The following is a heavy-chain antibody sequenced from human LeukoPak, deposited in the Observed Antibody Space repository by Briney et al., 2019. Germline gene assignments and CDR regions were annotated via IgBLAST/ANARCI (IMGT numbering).Heavy chain of an antibody. V-gene: IGHV4-34*01. CDR1: GVSFSGYY. Sequence: KPSETLSLTCAVYGVSFSGYYWSWIRQPPGKGLEWIGEINHSGSTNYNPSLKSRVTISVDTSKNQFSLKLSSVTAADTAVYYCARHLDSSSYYYYYMDVWGKGTTVTISS. D-gene: IGHD6-13*01. J-gene: IGHJ6*03. CDR2: INHSGST. CDR3: ARHLDSSSYYYYYMDV.